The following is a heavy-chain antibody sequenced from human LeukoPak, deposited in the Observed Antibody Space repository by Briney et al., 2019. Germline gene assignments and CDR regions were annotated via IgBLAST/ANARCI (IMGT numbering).Heavy chain of an antibody. Sequence: SETLSLTCTVSGGSISSYYWSWIRQPPGKGLEWIGYIYYSGSTNYNPSLKSRVTISVDTSKNQFSLKLSSVTAADTAVYYCARDHGYYRDYYYMDVWGKGTTVTVSS. J-gene: IGHJ6*03. CDR1: GGSISSYY. V-gene: IGHV4-59*01. D-gene: IGHD3-3*01. CDR2: IYYSGST. CDR3: ARDHGYYRDYYYMDV.